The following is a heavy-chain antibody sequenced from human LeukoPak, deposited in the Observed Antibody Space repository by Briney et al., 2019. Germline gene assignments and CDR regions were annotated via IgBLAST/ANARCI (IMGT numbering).Heavy chain of an antibody. CDR3: ARDGFGSYFSLDY. Sequence: PGGSLRLSCVASGFKFSDYYMSWVRQAPGKGREWVADIRHDGSDEYNVDSVKGRFTISRDNAKNSLFLQMNSLRAEDTAVYYCARDGFGSYFSLDYWGQGALVTVSS. D-gene: IGHD3-10*01. CDR1: GFKFSDYY. J-gene: IGHJ4*02. V-gene: IGHV3-7*04. CDR2: IRHDGSDE.